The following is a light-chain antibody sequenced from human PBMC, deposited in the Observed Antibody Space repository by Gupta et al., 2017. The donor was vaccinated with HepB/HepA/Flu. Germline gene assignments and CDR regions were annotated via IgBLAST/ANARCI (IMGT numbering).Light chain of an antibody. CDR3: QQYNNWPPVDLT. Sequence: IAMTQSPATLSVSPGERATLSCRASQSVSSNLAWYQQKPGQAPRLLIYGASTRATGIPARFSGSGSGTEFTLTISRLQSEDFAVYYCQQYNNWPPVDLTFGGGTKVEIK. CDR1: QSVSSN. V-gene: IGKV3-15*01. CDR2: GAS. J-gene: IGKJ4*01.